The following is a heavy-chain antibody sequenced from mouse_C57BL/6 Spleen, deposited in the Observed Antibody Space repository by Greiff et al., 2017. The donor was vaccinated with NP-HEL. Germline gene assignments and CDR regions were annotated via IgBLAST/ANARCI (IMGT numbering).Heavy chain of an antibody. J-gene: IGHJ4*01. D-gene: IGHD2-1*01. CDR2: IWSDGST. Sequence: VQRVESGPGLVAPSQSLSITCTVSGFSLTSYGVHWVRQPPGKGLEWLVVIWSDGSTTYNSALKSRLSISKDNSKSQVFLKMNSLQTDDTAMYYCARQGGNYSYYYAMDYWGQGTSVTVSS. CDR3: ARQGGNYSYYYAMDY. V-gene: IGHV2-6-1*01. CDR1: GFSLTSYG.